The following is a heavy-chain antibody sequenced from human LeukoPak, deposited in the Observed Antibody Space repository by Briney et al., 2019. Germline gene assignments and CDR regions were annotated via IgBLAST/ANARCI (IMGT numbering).Heavy chain of an antibody. CDR2: IYYSGST. J-gene: IGHJ4*02. CDR3: ARSWYGDYYFDY. V-gene: IGHV4-59*01. Sequence: PSETLSLTCTVSGGSISSYYWSWIRQPPGKGLEWIGYIYYSGSTNYNPSLKSRVTISVDTSKNQFSLKLSSVTAADTAVYYCARSWYGDYYFDYWGQGTLVTVSS. D-gene: IGHD6-13*01. CDR1: GGSISSYY.